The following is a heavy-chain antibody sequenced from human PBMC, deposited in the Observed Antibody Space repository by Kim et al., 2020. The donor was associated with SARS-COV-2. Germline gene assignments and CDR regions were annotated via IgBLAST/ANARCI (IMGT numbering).Heavy chain of an antibody. D-gene: IGHD2-2*02. CDR3: ARGGYCSSPSCYTIDY. J-gene: IGHJ4*02. Sequence: MFQGRVSMTRDTSISTAYMELSSLRSEDTAVYYCARGGYCSSPSCYTIDYWGQGTLVTVSS. V-gene: IGHV1-8*01.